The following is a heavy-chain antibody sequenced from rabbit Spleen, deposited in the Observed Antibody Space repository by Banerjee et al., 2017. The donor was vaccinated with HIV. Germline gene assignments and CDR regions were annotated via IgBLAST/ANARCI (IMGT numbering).Heavy chain of an antibody. CDR2: IDTGSSGFT. D-gene: IGHD1-1*01. J-gene: IGHJ6*01. V-gene: IGHV1S40*01. CDR1: GVSFSGNSY. CDR3: ARDTSSSFSSYGMDL. Sequence: VESGGDLVKPGASLTLTCIASGVSFSGNSYMCWVRQAPGKGLEWIACIDTGSSGFTYFASWAKGRFTISKTSSTTVTLQMTSLTAADTATYFCARDTSSSFSSYGMDLWGPGTLVTVS.